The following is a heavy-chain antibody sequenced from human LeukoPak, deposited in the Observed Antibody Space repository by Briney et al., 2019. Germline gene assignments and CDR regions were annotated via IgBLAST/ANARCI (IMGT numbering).Heavy chain of an antibody. J-gene: IGHJ5*02. CDR2: VSGSGGST. D-gene: IGHD3-10*01. CDR1: GFTFSSYA. V-gene: IGHV3-23*01. Sequence: GGSLRLSCAASGFTFSSYAMSWVRQTPRKGLEWVSAVSGSGGSTYYADSVKGRFTISRDNSKNTLYLQMNSLRAEDTAVYYCASSYYTAPFNPFDPWGDGTQVTVSS. CDR3: ASSYYTAPFNPFDP.